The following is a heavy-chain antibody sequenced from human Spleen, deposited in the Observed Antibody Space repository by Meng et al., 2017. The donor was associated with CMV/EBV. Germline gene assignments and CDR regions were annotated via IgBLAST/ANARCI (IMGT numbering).Heavy chain of an antibody. CDR1: GYTFTTYG. V-gene: IGHV1-18*01. CDR3: ARGPYYYDTRGVLDYDYGMDV. Sequence: ASVKVSCKASGYTFTTYGISWVRQAPGQGLEWMGWISAYNGKTNYVQKLQGRVTMTTDTSTTSAYMELRSLRSDDSAVYFCARGPYYYDTRGVLDYDYGMDVWGQGTTVTVSS. D-gene: IGHD3-22*01. CDR2: ISAYNGKT. J-gene: IGHJ6*02.